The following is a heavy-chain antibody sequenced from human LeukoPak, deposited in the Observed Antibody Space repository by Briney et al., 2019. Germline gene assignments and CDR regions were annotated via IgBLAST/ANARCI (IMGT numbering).Heavy chain of an antibody. J-gene: IGHJ4*02. D-gene: IGHD5-18*01. CDR1: GFTFSSYA. CDR3: AKSSVSGGTAIDKDYFDY. Sequence: GGSLRLSCAASGFTFSSYAMSWVRQAPGKGLEWVSAIGGSGGSTYYADSVKGRFTISRDNSKNTLYLQMNSLRAEDTAVYYCAKSSVSGGTAIDKDYFDYWGQGTLVTVSS. V-gene: IGHV3-23*01. CDR2: IGGSGGST.